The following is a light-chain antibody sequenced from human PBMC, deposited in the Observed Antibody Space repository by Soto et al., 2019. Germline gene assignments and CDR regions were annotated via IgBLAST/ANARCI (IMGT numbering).Light chain of an antibody. CDR1: SSDVGGYNY. J-gene: IGLJ7*01. V-gene: IGLV2-8*01. CDR2: DIS. Sequence: QSALTQPPSASGSPGQSVTISCTGTSSDVGGYNYVYWYQQHPGKAPKLIIYDISKRPSGVPDRFSGSKSGNAASLIVAGLQAEDESDYYCSSHAGSSLFGGGTQLTVL. CDR3: SSHAGSSL.